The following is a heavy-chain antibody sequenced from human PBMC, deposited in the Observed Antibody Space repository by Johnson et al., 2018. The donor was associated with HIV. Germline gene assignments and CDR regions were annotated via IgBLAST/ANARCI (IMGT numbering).Heavy chain of an antibody. CDR1: RFTFSSYD. V-gene: IGHV3-13*01. J-gene: IGHJ3*02. D-gene: IGHD3-9*01. CDR3: ARAGDYDILTGSLMKGAFDI. CDR2: IGTAGDR. Sequence: VQLVESGGGLVQPGRSLRLSCAASRFTFSSYDLHWVRQATGKGLEWVSAIGTAGDRYYPGSVKGRFTISRENAKNSLYLQMNSLRAGDTAAYYCARAGDYDILTGSLMKGAFDIWGQGTMVTVSS.